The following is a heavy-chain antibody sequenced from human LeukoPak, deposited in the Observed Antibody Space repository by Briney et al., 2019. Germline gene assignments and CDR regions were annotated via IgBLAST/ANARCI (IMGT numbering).Heavy chain of an antibody. CDR3: AKDRRGYDEAFDY. CDR2: ISWNSGVT. J-gene: IGHJ4*02. V-gene: IGHV3-9*01. D-gene: IGHD5-12*01. Sequence: GGSLRLSCAASGFTFHDYGMHWVRQAPGKGLEWVSGISWNSGVTDFADTVKGRFTISRDNAKRSLYLQMNSLRAEDTALYYCAKDRRGYDEAFDYWGQGTLVTVSS. CDR1: GFTFHDYG.